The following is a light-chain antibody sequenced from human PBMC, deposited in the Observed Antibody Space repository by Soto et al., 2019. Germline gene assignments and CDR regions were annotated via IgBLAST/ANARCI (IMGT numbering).Light chain of an antibody. CDR2: AAS. CDR3: QQAYSIPIT. CDR1: QGISNC. V-gene: IGKV1-12*01. Sequence: DIQMTQSPSSVSASIGDRVTVTCRASQGISNCLAWYQQKPGKAPKFLISAASSLQSGVPSRFSGSGSGTDLTLNISSLQHEDFATYYCQQAYSIPITFGQGTRLEIK. J-gene: IGKJ5*01.